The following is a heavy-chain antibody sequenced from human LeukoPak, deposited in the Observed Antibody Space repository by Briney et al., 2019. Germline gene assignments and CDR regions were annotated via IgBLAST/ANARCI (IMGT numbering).Heavy chain of an antibody. J-gene: IGHJ4*02. Sequence: SETLSLTCTVSGGSISSYYWSWIRQPAGKGLEWIGRIYISGSTNYNPSLKSRVTISADTSKNQFSLKLSSVTAADTAVYYCVRVDNGGNYFDYWGQGTLVTVSS. CDR3: VRVDNGGNYFDY. CDR1: GGSISSYY. CDR2: IYISGST. V-gene: IGHV4-4*07. D-gene: IGHD4-23*01.